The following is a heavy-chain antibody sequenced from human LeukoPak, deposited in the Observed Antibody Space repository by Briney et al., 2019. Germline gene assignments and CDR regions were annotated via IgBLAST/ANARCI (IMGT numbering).Heavy chain of an antibody. CDR1: GFTFSRYA. D-gene: IGHD6-6*01. CDR2: ISGSGGNT. J-gene: IGHJ4*02. Sequence: GGSLILSCAASGFTFSRYAMSWVRQSPGKGLEWVSAISGSGGNTYSADSVKGRCTISRDNSLQTLFLHVNSLRAEDTAVYYCAKSASDWGQGTLVTVSS. V-gene: IGHV3-23*01. CDR3: AKSASD.